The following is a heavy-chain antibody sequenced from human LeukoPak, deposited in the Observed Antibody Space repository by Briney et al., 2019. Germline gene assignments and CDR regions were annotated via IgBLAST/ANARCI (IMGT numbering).Heavy chain of an antibody. V-gene: IGHV3-74*01. CDR3: ARDPIEMATIAPRTLDY. CDR1: GFTFSDYY. J-gene: IGHJ4*02. CDR2: INSDGSST. Sequence: GGSLRLSCAASGFTFSDYYMSWVRQAPGKGLVWVSRINSDGSSTSYADSVKGRFTISRDNAKNTLYLQMNSLRAEDTAVYYCARDPIEMATIAPRTLDYWGQGTLVTVSS. D-gene: IGHD5-24*01.